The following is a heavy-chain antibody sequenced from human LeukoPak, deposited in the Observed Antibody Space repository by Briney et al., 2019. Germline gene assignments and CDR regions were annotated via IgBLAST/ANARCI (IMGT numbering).Heavy chain of an antibody. CDR3: ARRVAVGGTYYFDY. D-gene: IGHD6-19*01. CDR2: ISPADSHT. V-gene: IGHV5-51*01. CDR1: GYTFTNYW. J-gene: IGHJ4*02. Sequence: GESLKISCEGSGYTFTNYWIGWVRQMPGKGLEWMGIISPADSHTRYSPSFQGQVTISADKSISTAYLQWSCLKASDTAMYYCARRVAVGGTYYFDYWGQGTLVTVSS.